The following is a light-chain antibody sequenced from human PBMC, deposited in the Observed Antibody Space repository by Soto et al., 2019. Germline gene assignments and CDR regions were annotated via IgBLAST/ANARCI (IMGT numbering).Light chain of an antibody. CDR1: QGISSY. CDR3: QQLNTRAMST. J-gene: IGKJ2*01. V-gene: IGKV1-9*01. Sequence: IQLTQSPSSLSASVGDRVTITCRASQGISSYLAGYQQKPGKAPKLLIYAASTLQSGVPSRFRGSGSGTDFTLTISSLQPEDFATYYCQQLNTRAMSTFGQGTKLEIK. CDR2: AAS.